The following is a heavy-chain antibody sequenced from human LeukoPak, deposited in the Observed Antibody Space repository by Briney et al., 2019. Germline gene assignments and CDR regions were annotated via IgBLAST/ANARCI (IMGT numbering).Heavy chain of an antibody. CDR2: IYYSGST. Sequence: TLSLTCTVSGGSISSGDYYWSWIRQPPGKGLEWIGYIYYSGSTYYNPSLKGRVTISVDTSKNQFSLKLSSVTAADTAVYYCASRNSGSYSQLDYWGQGTLVTVSS. CDR1: GGSISSGDYY. CDR3: ASRNSGSYSQLDY. V-gene: IGHV4-30-4*08. D-gene: IGHD3-10*01. J-gene: IGHJ4*02.